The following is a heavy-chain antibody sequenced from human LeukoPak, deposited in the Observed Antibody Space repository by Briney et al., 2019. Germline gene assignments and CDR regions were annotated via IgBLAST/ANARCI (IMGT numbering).Heavy chain of an antibody. CDR1: GGSISSYY. V-gene: IGHV4-59*08. Sequence: SETLSLTCTVSGGSISSYYWSWIRQPPRKGLEWIGYSYYSGSTNYNPSLKSRVTISVDTSKNQFSLKLSSVTAADTAVYYCARHRDYYDSSGYYELDYWGQGTLVTVSS. CDR2: SYYSGST. D-gene: IGHD3-22*01. CDR3: ARHRDYYDSSGYYELDY. J-gene: IGHJ4*02.